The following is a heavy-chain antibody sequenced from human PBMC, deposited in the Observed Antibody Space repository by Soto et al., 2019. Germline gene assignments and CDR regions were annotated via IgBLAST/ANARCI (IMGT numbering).Heavy chain of an antibody. CDR3: ARARCSGGSCYSYYFDY. Sequence: GGSLRLSCAASGFTFSSYDMHWVRQATGKGLEWVSAIGTAGDTYYPGSVKGRFTISRENAKNSLYLQMNSLRAGDTAVYYCARARCSGGSCYSYYFDYWGQGTLVTVSS. CDR2: IGTAGDT. V-gene: IGHV3-13*01. J-gene: IGHJ4*02. CDR1: GFTFSSYD. D-gene: IGHD2-15*01.